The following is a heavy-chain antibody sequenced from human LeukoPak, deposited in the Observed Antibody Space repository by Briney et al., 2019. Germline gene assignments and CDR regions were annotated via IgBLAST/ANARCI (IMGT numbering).Heavy chain of an antibody. Sequence: SVKVSCKASGGTFSSYAISWVRQAPGQGLEWMGGIIPIFGTANYAQKFQGRVTITADKSTGTAYMELSSLRSEGTAVYYCASSGSRDGYDYWGQGTLVTVSS. CDR2: IIPIFGTA. V-gene: IGHV1-69*06. J-gene: IGHJ4*02. D-gene: IGHD3-10*01. CDR1: GGTFSSYA. CDR3: ASSGSRDGYDY.